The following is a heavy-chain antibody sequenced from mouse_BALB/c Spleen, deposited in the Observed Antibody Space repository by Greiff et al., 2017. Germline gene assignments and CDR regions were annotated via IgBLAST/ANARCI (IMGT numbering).Heavy chain of an antibody. Sequence: EVHLVESGGGLVQPGGSLKLSCAASGFTFSSYGMSWVRQTPDKRLELVATINSNGGSTYYPDSVKGRFTISRDNAKNTLYLQMSSLKSEDTAMYYCARDRDYGPFDYWGQGTTLTVSS. CDR2: INSNGGST. J-gene: IGHJ2*01. CDR1: GFTFSSYG. CDR3: ARDRDYGPFDY. D-gene: IGHD1-2*01. V-gene: IGHV5-6-3*01.